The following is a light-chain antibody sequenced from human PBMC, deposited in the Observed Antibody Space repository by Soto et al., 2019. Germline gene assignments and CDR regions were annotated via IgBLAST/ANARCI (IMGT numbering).Light chain of an antibody. Sequence: QSALTQPASVSGSPGQSITISCTGTSSDVGDFDCVSWYQQHPGKAPKLMIYEVSDRPSGVSNRFSGSKSGDTASLTISGLQAEDEADYYCSSYAGRNIWVFGGGTKVTVL. J-gene: IGLJ3*02. CDR3: SSYAGRNIWV. V-gene: IGLV2-14*01. CDR2: EVS. CDR1: SSDVGDFDC.